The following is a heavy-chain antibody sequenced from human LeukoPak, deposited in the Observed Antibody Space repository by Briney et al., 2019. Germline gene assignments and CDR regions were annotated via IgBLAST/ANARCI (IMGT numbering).Heavy chain of an antibody. CDR2: IYHSGST. CDR1: GYSISSGYY. J-gene: IGHJ3*02. D-gene: IGHD2-2*01. Sequence: SETLSLTCAVSGYSISSGYYWGWIRQPPGQGLEWIGSIYHSGSTYYNPSLKSRVTISVDTSENQFSLKLSSVTAADTAVYYCATPYCSSTSCYDAFDIWGQGTMVTVSS. CDR3: ATPYCSSTSCYDAFDI. V-gene: IGHV4-38-2*01.